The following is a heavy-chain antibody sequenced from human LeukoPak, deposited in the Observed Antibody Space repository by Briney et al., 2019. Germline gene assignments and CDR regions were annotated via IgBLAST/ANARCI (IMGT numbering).Heavy chain of an antibody. J-gene: IGHJ4*02. Sequence: PGGSLRLSCAASGFTFSGYGMHWVRQAPGKGLEGGGFIRYDGSNKYYADSVKCRFTFSRDNSKNTLYLQMNSLRAEVTAVYYCATPASYDDSSGYYYPPDYWGQGTLVTVSS. CDR1: GFTFSGYG. V-gene: IGHV3-30*02. CDR2: IRYDGSNK. D-gene: IGHD3-22*01. CDR3: ATPASYDDSSGYYYPPDY.